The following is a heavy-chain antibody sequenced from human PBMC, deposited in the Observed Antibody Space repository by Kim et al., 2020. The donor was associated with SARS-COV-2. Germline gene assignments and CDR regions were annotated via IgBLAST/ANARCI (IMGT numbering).Heavy chain of an antibody. D-gene: IGHD3-10*01. CDR3: ATARITMVRGVITPFDY. V-gene: IGHV1-24*01. Sequence: ASVKVSCKVSGYTLTELSLHWVRQAPGKGLEWMGGFDPEDGETIYAQKFQGRVTMTEDTSTDTAYMELSSLRSEDTAVYYCATARITMVRGVITPFDYWGQGTLVTVSS. CDR1: GYTLTELS. CDR2: FDPEDGET. J-gene: IGHJ4*02.